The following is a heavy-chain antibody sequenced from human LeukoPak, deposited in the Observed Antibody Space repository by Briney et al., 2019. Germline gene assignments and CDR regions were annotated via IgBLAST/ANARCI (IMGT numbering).Heavy chain of an antibody. CDR1: GFPFTSHW. V-gene: IGHV3-7*02. Sequence: GGSLRLSCTASGFPFTSHWMTWFRQAPGRGLRWVASIKQDGSDKYAVDSVKGRFTISRDNAKNSLFLQMNSLRVEYTAVYYCARYRGSGWFDPWGQGTLVTVSP. CDR2: IKQDGSDK. CDR3: ARYRGSGWFDP. D-gene: IGHD3-10*01. J-gene: IGHJ5*02.